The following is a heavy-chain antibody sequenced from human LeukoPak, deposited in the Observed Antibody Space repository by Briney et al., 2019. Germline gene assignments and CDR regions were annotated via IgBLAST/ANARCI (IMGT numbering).Heavy chain of an antibody. Sequence: PSETLSLTCAVSGGSISSGGYSWSWIRQPPGKGLEWIGYIYHSGSTYYNPSLKSRVTISVDRSKNQFSLKLSSVTAADTAVYYCARVFYYYYGMDVWGQGTTVTVSS. CDR1: GGSISSGGYS. V-gene: IGHV4-30-2*01. CDR2: IYHSGST. J-gene: IGHJ6*02. CDR3: ARVFYYYYGMDV.